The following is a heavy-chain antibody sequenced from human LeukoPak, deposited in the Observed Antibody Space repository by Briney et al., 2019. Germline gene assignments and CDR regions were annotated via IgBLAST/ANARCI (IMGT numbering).Heavy chain of an antibody. D-gene: IGHD4-17*01. CDR3: AGQGRTDYGPFDY. V-gene: IGHV4-31*03. CDR1: GGSISSGDHF. CDR2: IYYSGTT. Sequence: SETLSLTCTVSGGSISSGDHFWNWIRQHPGRGLEWIGSIYYSGTTYYNPSLKSRVTISVDTSKNQLSLKLSSVTAADTAVYYCAGQGRTDYGPFDYWGQGTLVIVSS. J-gene: IGHJ4*02.